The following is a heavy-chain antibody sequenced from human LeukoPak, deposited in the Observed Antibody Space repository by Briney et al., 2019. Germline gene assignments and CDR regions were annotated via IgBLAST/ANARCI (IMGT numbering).Heavy chain of an antibody. Sequence: PGGSLSLSCAASGFTFSTYSMNWVRQAPGKGLEWVSSISSSSSYIYYADSVKGRFTISRDNAKNSLYLQMNSLRAEDTAVYYCARERGARGDNWFDPWGQGTLVTVSS. D-gene: IGHD1-26*01. CDR2: ISSSSSYI. CDR1: GFTFSTYS. V-gene: IGHV3-21*01. J-gene: IGHJ5*02. CDR3: ARERGARGDNWFDP.